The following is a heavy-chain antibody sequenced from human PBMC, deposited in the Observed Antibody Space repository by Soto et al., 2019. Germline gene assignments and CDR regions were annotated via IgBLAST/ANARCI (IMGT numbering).Heavy chain of an antibody. V-gene: IGHV3-30*04. J-gene: IGHJ4*02. Sequence: QVQLVESGGGVVQPGRSLSLSCAASGFTFSDYPMHWVRQAPGKGLEWVAVISYDGRVKYYVDSVKGRFTISRDDSKNTVYLQMNSLRVDETAVYYCARDFIVGAPDYFDYWGQGTLVTVSS. CDR3: ARDFIVGAPDYFDY. CDR2: ISYDGRVK. CDR1: GFTFSDYP. D-gene: IGHD1-26*01.